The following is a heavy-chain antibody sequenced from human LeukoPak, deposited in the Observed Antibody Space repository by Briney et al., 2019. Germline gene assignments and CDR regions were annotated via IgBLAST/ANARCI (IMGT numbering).Heavy chain of an antibody. Sequence: GGSLTLSCAASGFTFSSYTMSWVRQAPGKGLEWVSTISNSGRNTFYTDSVKGRFTISRDNSKNTLYLQMNSLRAGDTAVYSCARARGYCAADCSRYAFDYWDQGTLVTVSS. CDR2: ISNSGRNT. V-gene: IGHV3-23*01. D-gene: IGHD2-21*02. CDR3: ARARGYCAADCSRYAFDY. CDR1: GFTFSSYT. J-gene: IGHJ4*02.